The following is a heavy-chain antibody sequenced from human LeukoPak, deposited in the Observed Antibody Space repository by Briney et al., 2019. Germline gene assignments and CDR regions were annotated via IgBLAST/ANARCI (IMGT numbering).Heavy chain of an antibody. CDR2: IHGSGGGT. CDR1: GFTFSSYA. CDR3: ARGYCSSTSCYGEAFDY. D-gene: IGHD2-2*01. Sequence: GGSLRLSCAASGFTFSSYAMSWVRQAPGKGLEWVSAIHGSGGGTNYGDSVKGRFTISRDNSKNTLYLQMNSLRAEDTAVYYCARGYCSSTSCYGEAFDYWGQGTLVTVSS. J-gene: IGHJ4*02. V-gene: IGHV3-23*01.